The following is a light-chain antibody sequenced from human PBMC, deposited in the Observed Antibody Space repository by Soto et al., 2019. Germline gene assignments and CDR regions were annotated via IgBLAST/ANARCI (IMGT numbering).Light chain of an antibody. J-gene: IGKJ1*01. CDR3: QHYAGSLWT. V-gene: IGKV3-20*01. CDR2: GAS. CDR1: QSVSSSS. Sequence: EIVLTQSPGTLSLSPGEGATLSCRASQSVSSSSLAWYQGKPGQAPRLLIYGASSRATGIPDRFSGSGSGADFTLTISRLEPEDFAVYYCQHYAGSLWTFGQGTKVEIK.